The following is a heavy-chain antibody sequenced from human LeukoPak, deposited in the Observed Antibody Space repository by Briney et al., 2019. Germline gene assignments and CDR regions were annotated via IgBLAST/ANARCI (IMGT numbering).Heavy chain of an antibody. Sequence: GGSLRVSCAASGFTFSNYGMNWVRQAPGKGLEWVSFTDTSGRYVYYGDSVKGRFTISRDNAKNLLLLQMNGLRAEDTALYYCTRGRSITLLRGVAMSDGFDSWGQGAMVAVSS. CDR1: GFTFSNYG. V-gene: IGHV3-21*06. CDR3: TRGRSITLLRGVAMSDGFDS. J-gene: IGHJ6*01. CDR2: TDTSGRYV. D-gene: IGHD3-10*01.